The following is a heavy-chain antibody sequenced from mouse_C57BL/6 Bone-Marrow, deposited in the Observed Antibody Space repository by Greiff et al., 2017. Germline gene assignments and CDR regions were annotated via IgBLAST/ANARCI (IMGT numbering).Heavy chain of an antibody. V-gene: IGHV5-6*02. J-gene: IGHJ4*01. CDR3: ARRWLYSNYEYYYAMDY. CDR1: GFTFSSSG. CDR2: ISSGVSFT. Sequence: EVKLVESGGDLVKPGGSLQLSCAASGFTFSSSGMSWVSPTPDQRLECVATISSGVSFTYDPDSVKGRFTISRDNAKNTLYLQMSSLKSEDTAMYYCARRWLYSNYEYYYAMDYWGQGTSVTVSS. D-gene: IGHD2-5*01.